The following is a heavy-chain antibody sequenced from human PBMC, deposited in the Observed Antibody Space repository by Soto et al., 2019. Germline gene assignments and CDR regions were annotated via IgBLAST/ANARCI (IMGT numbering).Heavy chain of an antibody. CDR1: GYIFSANS. D-gene: IGHD3-9*01. CDR2: VNPANGLT. V-gene: IGHV1-3*01. Sequence: QVQLVQSGAEVKKPGASVKVSCKASGYIFSANSIHWVRQAPGHRLEWLGWVNPANGLTKYSQNFRGRFNIPFDTSASTASMELSSLRSEDTAVYYCARIRYFALDVWGQGTTVTVSS. CDR3: ARIRYFALDV. J-gene: IGHJ6*02.